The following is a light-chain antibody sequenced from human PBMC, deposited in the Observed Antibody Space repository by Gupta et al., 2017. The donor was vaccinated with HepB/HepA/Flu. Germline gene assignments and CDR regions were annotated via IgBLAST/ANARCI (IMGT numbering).Light chain of an antibody. J-gene: IGKJ1*01. V-gene: IGKV1-5*03. CDR2: KAS. CDR1: QSISSW. CDR3: QQYNSQGT. Sequence: TLSASVGDRVTITCRASQSISSWLAWYQQKAGKAPKLLIYKASSLESGVPSRFSGSGSGTEFTLTISSLQPDDFATYYCQQYNSQGTFGQGTKVETK.